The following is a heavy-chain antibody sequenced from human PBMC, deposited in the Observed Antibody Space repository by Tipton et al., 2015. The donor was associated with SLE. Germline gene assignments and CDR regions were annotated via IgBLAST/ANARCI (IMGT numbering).Heavy chain of an antibody. D-gene: IGHD5-12*01. V-gene: IGHV4-59*12. CDR2: IYYSGST. CDR1: GGSISTYY. Sequence: LRLSCTVSGGSISTYYWSWIRQPPGKGLEWIGYIYYSGSTNYNPSLKSRVTISIDTSKNQFSLKMTSVTTADTAVYFCGRGRKWIDAWGQGLLVTVSS. CDR3: GRGRKWIDA. J-gene: IGHJ5*02.